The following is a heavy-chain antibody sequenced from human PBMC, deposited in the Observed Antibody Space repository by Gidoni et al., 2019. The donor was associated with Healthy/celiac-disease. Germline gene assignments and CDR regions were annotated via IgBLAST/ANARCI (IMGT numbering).Heavy chain of an antibody. J-gene: IGHJ3*02. CDR3: TTAHAQGRWGYDLDAFDI. D-gene: IGHD5-12*01. CDR1: GFTFSNAW. Sequence: EVQLVESGGGLVKPGGSLRLSCAASGFTFSNAWMSWVRQAPGKGLEWVGRIKSKTDGGTTDYAAPVKGRFTISRDDSKNTLYLQMNSLKTEDTAVYYCTTAHAQGRWGYDLDAFDIWGQGTMVTVSS. V-gene: IGHV3-15*01. CDR2: IKSKTDGGTT.